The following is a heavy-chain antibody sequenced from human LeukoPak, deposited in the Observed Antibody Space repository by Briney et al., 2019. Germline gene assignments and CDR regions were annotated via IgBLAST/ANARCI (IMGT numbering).Heavy chain of an antibody. V-gene: IGHV3-74*01. CDR2: IKTDGSIT. D-gene: IGHD6-19*01. Sequence: GGSLRLSCSASGFTFNNYAMLWVRQAPGKGPVWVSRIKTDGSITDYADFVKGRFTISRDNAKNTLYLQMNSLRAEDTAVYYCARVETHSGWGWGGPYYYYYMDVWGKGTTVTISS. CDR1: GFTFNNYA. J-gene: IGHJ6*03. CDR3: ARVETHSGWGWGGPYYYYYMDV.